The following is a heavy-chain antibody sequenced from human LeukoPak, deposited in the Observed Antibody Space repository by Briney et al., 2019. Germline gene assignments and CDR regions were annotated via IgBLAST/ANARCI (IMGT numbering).Heavy chain of an antibody. CDR2: IYTSGST. Sequence: SETPSLTCTVSGGSISSYYWSWIRQPAGKGLEWIGRIYTSGSTNYNPSLKSRVTMSVDTSKNQFSLKLSSVTAADTAVYYCASTSYSSGWSKAGNWLDPWGQGTLVTVSS. D-gene: IGHD6-19*01. J-gene: IGHJ5*02. V-gene: IGHV4-4*07. CDR1: GGSISSYY. CDR3: ASTSYSSGWSKAGNWLDP.